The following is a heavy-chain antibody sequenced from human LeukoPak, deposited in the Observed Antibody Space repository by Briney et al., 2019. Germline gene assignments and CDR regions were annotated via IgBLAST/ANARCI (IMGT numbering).Heavy chain of an antibody. CDR1: GGSISSYY. J-gene: IGHJ4*02. CDR2: IYYTGST. CDR3: ARAGSYRGYFDY. Sequence: KPSETLSLTCTVSGGSISSYYWSWIRQPPGKGLEWIGYIYYTGSTNNTSLKSRVTISVDTSKNQFSLKLSSVTAADTAVCYCARAGSYRGYFDYWGQGTLVTVSS. V-gene: IGHV4-59*01. D-gene: IGHD1-26*01.